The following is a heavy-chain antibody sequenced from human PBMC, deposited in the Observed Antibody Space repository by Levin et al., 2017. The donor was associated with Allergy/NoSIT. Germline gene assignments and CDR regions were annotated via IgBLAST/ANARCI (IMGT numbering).Heavy chain of an antibody. V-gene: IGHV3-30*04. J-gene: IGHJ6*02. D-gene: IGHD3-3*01. CDR3: ARSRDFWSGSPWGGLDV. Sequence: GGSLRLSCAASGFTFSSYAMHWVRQAPGKGLEWVAVISYDGSNKYYADSVKGRFTISRDNSKNTLYLQMNSLRAEDTAVYYCARSRDFWSGSPWGGLDVWGQGTTVTVSS. CDR2: ISYDGSNK. CDR1: GFTFSSYA.